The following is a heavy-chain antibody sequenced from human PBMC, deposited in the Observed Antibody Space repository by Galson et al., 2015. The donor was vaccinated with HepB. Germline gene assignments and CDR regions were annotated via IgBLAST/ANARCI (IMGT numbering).Heavy chain of an antibody. Sequence: SVKVSCKASGYTFTGYYMHWVRQAPGQGLEWMGWINPNSGGTNYAQKFQGRVTMTRDTSISTAYMELSRLRSDDTAVYYCARDRPFDGGWVAASSQDYWGQGTLVTVSS. D-gene: IGHD6-19*01. CDR2: INPNSGGT. J-gene: IGHJ4*02. CDR3: ARDRPFDGGWVAASSQDY. V-gene: IGHV1-2*02. CDR1: GYTFTGYY.